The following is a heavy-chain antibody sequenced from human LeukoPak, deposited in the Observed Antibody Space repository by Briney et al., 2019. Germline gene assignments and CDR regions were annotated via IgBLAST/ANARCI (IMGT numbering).Heavy chain of an antibody. CDR3: AREYDFWSLTLDY. J-gene: IGHJ4*02. CDR1: GFTFSSYG. CDR2: IWYDGSNK. V-gene: IGHV3-33*01. Sequence: GGSLRLSCAASGFTFSSYGMHWVRQAPGKGLEWVAVIWYDGSNKYYADSVKGRFTISRDNPKNTLYLQMNSLRAEDTAVYYCAREYDFWSLTLDYWGQGTLVTVSS. D-gene: IGHD3-3*01.